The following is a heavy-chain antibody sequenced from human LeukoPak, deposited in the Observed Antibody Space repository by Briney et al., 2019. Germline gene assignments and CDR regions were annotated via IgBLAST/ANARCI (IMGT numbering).Heavy chain of an antibody. CDR3: ARRSAYSSGRRLWFDP. V-gene: IGHV4-34*01. D-gene: IGHD6-19*01. CDR2: INHSGST. CDR1: GGSFSGYY. J-gene: IGHJ5*02. Sequence: SETLSLTCAVYGGSFSGYYWSWIRQPPGKGLEWIGEINHSGSTNYNPSLKSRVTISVDTSKNQFSLKLSSVTAADTAVYYYARRSAYSSGRRLWFDPWGQGTLVTVSS.